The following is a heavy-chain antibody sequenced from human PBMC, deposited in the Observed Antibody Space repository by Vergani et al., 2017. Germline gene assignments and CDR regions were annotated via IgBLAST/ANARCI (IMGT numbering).Heavy chain of an antibody. CDR3: ARVRGSYGGGYYYYYMDV. D-gene: IGHD1-26*01. CDR2: IIPIFGTA. J-gene: IGHJ6*03. V-gene: IGHV1-69*01. Sequence: QVQLVQSGAEVKKPGSSVKVSCKASGGTFSSYAISWVRQAPGQGLEWMGGIIPIFGTANYAQKFQGRVTITADESTSTAYKELGSLRSEDTAVYYGARVRGSYGGGYYYYYMDVWGKGTTVTVSS. CDR1: GGTFSSYA.